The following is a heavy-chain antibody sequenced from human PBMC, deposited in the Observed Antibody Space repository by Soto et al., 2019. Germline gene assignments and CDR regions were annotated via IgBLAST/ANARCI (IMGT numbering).Heavy chain of an antibody. CDR2: INPSGGST. V-gene: IGHV1-46*03. CDR3: ARSKAKGGQGLPAAGTSENWFDP. CDR1: GYTFTSYY. Sequence: QVQLVQSGAEVKKPGASVKVSCKASGYTFTSYYMHWVRQAPGQGLEWMGIINPSGGSTSYAQKFQGRVTMTRDTFTSTVYMELSSLRSEDTAVYYCARSKAKGGQGLPAAGTSENWFDPWGQGTLVTVSS. D-gene: IGHD6-13*01. J-gene: IGHJ5*02.